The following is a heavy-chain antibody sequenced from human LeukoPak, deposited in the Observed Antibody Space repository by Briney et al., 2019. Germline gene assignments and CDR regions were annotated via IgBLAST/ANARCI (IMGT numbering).Heavy chain of an antibody. CDR2: IFYSGNI. J-gene: IGHJ2*01. V-gene: IGHV4-30-4*01. CDR3: ARAPGVAEVGRLDL. CDR1: GGSISSGDSH. Sequence: PSETLSLTCTVSGGSISSGDSHWSWIRQPPGRGLEWIGYIFYSGNIYYNPSLKSRVTISLDTSKNQFSLKLNSVTAADTAVYYCARAPGVAEVGRLDLWGRGTLVTVSS. D-gene: IGHD7-27*01.